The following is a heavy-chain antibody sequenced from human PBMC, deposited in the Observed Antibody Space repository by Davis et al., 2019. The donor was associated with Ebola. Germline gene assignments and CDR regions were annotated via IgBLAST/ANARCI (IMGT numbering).Heavy chain of an antibody. D-gene: IGHD2-15*01. CDR2: ISYDGSNK. CDR1: GFTFSSYA. Sequence: PGGSLRLSCAASGFTFSSYAMHWVRQAPGKGLEWVAVISYDGSNKYYADSVKGRFTISRDNSKNTLYLQMNSLRAEDTAVYYCAREYQFYSEGDYWGQGTLVTVSS. J-gene: IGHJ4*02. V-gene: IGHV3-30-3*01. CDR3: AREYQFYSEGDY.